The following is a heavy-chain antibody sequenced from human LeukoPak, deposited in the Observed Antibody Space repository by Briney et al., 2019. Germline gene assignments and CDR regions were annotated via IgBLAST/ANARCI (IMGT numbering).Heavy chain of an antibody. CDR2: IWYDGSNK. CDR3: AKTNYCSGGSCYSGAFDI. CDR1: GFTFSSYG. Sequence: PGRSLRLSCAASGFTFSSYGMHWVRQAPGKGLEWVAVIWYDGSNKYYADSVKGQFTISRDNSKNTLYLQMNSLRAEDTAVYYCAKTNYCSGGSCYSGAFDIWGQGTMVTVSS. J-gene: IGHJ3*02. D-gene: IGHD2-15*01. V-gene: IGHV3-33*06.